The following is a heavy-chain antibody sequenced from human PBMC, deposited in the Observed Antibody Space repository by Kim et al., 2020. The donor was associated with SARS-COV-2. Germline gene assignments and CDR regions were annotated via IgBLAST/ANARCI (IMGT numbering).Heavy chain of an antibody. V-gene: IGHV7-4-1*01. CDR3: ARERVEDYYDGNFDY. Sequence: ASVKVSCKASGYILTNYAINWVRHAPGQGPEWMGWINTKTWTPTYAQGFTGRFVFSWDTSVSTASLQIAGLKTEDSAVYYCARERVEDYYDGNFDYWGQGSLVTVSS. J-gene: IGHJ4*02. CDR2: INTKTWTP. CDR1: GYILTNYA. D-gene: IGHD3-16*01.